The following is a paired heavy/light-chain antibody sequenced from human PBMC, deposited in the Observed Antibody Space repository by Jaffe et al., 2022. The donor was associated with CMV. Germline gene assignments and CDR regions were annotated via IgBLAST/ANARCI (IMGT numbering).Light chain of an antibody. Sequence: IVLTQSPATLFLSPGERAALSCRASQNIGTYLGWYQQKPGQAPRLLIYDASNRATGIPARFSGSGSGTDFTLTITSLEPDDFAVYYCHQRSAWLATFGGGTKVQI. J-gene: IGKJ4*01. CDR3: HQRSAWLAT. CDR1: QNIGTY. CDR2: DAS. V-gene: IGKV3-11*01.
Heavy chain of an antibody. CDR1: GFTFTSYT. V-gene: IGHV3-21*03. Sequence: EVQLVESGGGLVEPGGSLRLSCSASGFTFTSYTMNWVRQAPGKGLEWVSSISSNSRHIFYTDSVEGRFTISRDNAKNSLSLLMTSLRAEDTGVYYCVRDTSPAVLYYYYMDVWGTGTTVTVSS. J-gene: IGHJ6*03. CDR2: ISSNSRHI. CDR3: VRDTSPAVLYYYYMDV. D-gene: IGHD2-2*01.